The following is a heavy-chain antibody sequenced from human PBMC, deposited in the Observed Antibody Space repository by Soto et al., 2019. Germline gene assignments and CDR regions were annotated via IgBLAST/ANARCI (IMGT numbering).Heavy chain of an antibody. J-gene: IGHJ6*01. D-gene: IGHD2-2*01. CDR1: GGSIIRGDYY. CDR3: ARLGGYCSGTSCYGYYGMDV. Sequence: SETLSVTRTVSGGSIIRGDYYWIWIRQPPGKGLEWIGYIYHSGSTYYNPSLKSRVTISVDTSKNQFSLKLSSVTAADTAVYYCARLGGYCSGTSCYGYYGMDVWGQGTTVTVSS. CDR2: IYHSGST. V-gene: IGHV4-30-4*01.